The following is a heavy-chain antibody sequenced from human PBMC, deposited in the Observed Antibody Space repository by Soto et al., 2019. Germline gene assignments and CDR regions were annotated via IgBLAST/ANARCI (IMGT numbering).Heavy chain of an antibody. D-gene: IGHD2-21*01. J-gene: IGHJ4*01. CDR3: AKKRVSACVVGTCFYFDY. CDR2: ITGSGDTI. Sequence: EVQLLESGGDLVQPGGSLRLSCAASGFTFSRYAMNWVRQAPGKGLEWVSTITGSGDTIYYADSVKGRFTISRDNSKNTVSLQMNTRRADDTAVYYCAKKRVSACVVGTCFYFDYWGHGTLVNVSS. V-gene: IGHV3-23*01. CDR1: GFTFSRYA.